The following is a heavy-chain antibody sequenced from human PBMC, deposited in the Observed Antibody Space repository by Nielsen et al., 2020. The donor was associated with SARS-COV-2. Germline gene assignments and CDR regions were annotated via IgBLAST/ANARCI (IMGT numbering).Heavy chain of an antibody. V-gene: IGHV4-31*03. CDR1: GGSISSGGYY. D-gene: IGHD2-15*01. CDR3: ARGDIVDGNWFDP. CDR2: IYYSGST. Sequence: SETLSLTCTVSGGSISSGGYYWSWIRQHPGKGLEWIGYIYYSGSTYYNPSLKSRVTISADTSKNQFSLKLNSVTAADTAVYYCARGDIVDGNWFDPWGQGTLVTVSS. J-gene: IGHJ5*02.